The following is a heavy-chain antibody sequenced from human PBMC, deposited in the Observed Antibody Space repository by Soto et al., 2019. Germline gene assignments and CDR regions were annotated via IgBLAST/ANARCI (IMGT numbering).Heavy chain of an antibody. J-gene: IGHJ6*03. CDR3: PRASGGATTTLDYYYFYMDV. D-gene: IGHD5-12*01. V-gene: IGHV1-2*04. CDR1: GDSFNDYY. Sequence: QVQLVQSGAEVRNPGASVTVSCRSSGDSFNDYYIHWVRQAPGQGFEWMGWINPNGGVTKYAQKFQGWVSMTRDTSIRTVCMPLSRLRSDDTAIYYCPRASGGATTTLDYYYFYMDVWGTGTTVTVSS. CDR2: INPNGGVT.